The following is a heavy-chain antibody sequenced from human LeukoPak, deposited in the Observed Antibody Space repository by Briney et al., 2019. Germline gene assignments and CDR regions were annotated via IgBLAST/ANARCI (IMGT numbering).Heavy chain of an antibody. Sequence: SETLSLTCTVSGGSISSISYYWGWIRQPPGKGLEWIGNIFYSGNTYYNPSLKSRVTISVDTSKSLFSLNLNSVTAADTAVCYCARQSRYYDSSGYYGTYFDYWGQGILVTVSS. J-gene: IGHJ4*02. CDR3: ARQSRYYDSSGYYGTYFDY. V-gene: IGHV4-39*01. CDR2: IFYSGNT. D-gene: IGHD3-22*01. CDR1: GGSISSISYY.